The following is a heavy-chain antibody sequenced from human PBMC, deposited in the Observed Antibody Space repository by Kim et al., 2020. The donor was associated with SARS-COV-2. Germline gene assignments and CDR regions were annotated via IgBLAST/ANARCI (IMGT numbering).Heavy chain of an antibody. CDR3: ARAVRGSGFGVVIIRACYMDV. CDR1: GYTFTSYD. D-gene: IGHD3-3*01. V-gene: IGHV1-8*01. CDR2: MNPNSGNT. Sequence: ASVKVSCKASGYTFTSYDINWVRQATGQGLEWMGWMNPNSGNTGYAQKFQGRVTMTRNTSISTAYMELSSLRSEDTAVYYCARAVRGSGFGVVIIRACYMDVWGKGTTVTVSS. J-gene: IGHJ6*03.